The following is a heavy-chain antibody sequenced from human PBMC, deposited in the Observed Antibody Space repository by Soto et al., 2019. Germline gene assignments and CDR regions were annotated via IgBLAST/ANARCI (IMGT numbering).Heavy chain of an antibody. CDR1: GFSLSSYW. CDR2: MNQDGSES. J-gene: IGHJ4*02. Sequence: EVQLVESGGGLVQPGGSLRLSCSSSGFSLSSYWMIWVRQAPGKGLEWVANMNQDGSESDYVGSVKGRFTFTRDNAKNSLYLQMNSLRAEDTAVYYCARLSTSAGRRDLACWGQGTLVTVSS. CDR3: ARLSTSAGRRDLAC. V-gene: IGHV3-7*01.